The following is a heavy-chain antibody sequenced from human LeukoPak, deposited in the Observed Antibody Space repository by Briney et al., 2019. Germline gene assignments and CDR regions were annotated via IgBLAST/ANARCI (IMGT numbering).Heavy chain of an antibody. Sequence: SETLSLTCAVYGGSFSGYYWSWIRQPPGKGLEWIGEINHSGSTNYNPSLKSRVTISVDTSKNQFSLKLSSVTAADTAVYYCARDGTPRTSWGFRYWGQGTLVTVSS. CDR2: INHSGST. V-gene: IGHV4-34*01. D-gene: IGHD1-1*01. J-gene: IGHJ4*02. CDR1: GGSFSGYY. CDR3: ARDGTPRTSWGFRY.